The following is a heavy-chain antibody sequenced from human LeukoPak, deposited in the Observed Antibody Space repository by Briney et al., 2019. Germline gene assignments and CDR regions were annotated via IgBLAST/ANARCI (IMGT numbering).Heavy chain of an antibody. CDR2: IYYSGST. D-gene: IGHD3-3*01. J-gene: IGHJ6*03. CDR1: GGSISNSNYY. CDR3: ARTRGSGYYNYYYYMDV. V-gene: IGHV4-61*01. Sequence: PSETLSLTCSVSGGSISNSNYYWSWIRQPPGKGLAWIGYIYYSGSTNYNPSLKSRVTISVDTSKNQFSLKLSSVTAADTAVYYCARTRGSGYYNYYYYMDVWGKGTTVTVSS.